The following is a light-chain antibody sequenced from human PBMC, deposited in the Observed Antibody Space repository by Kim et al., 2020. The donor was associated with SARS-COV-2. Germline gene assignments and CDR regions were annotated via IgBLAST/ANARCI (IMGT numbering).Light chain of an antibody. J-gene: IGLJ3*02. CDR1: GSNIGSDYV. CDR3: QSFDSNLRGAV. Sequence: QRGTISCYGTGSNIGSDYVVHWYHQLPGAAPKVVLYSNYKRPAVVPDRFSGSQSVPSASLAITGLQPDDEGYYYCQSFDSNLRGAVFGGGTQLT. CDR2: SNY. V-gene: IGLV1-40*01.